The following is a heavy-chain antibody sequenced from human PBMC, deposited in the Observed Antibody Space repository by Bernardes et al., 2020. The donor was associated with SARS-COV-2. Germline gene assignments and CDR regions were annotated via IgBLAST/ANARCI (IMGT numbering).Heavy chain of an antibody. CDR2: IFYTGIT. D-gene: IGHD2-2*03. V-gene: IGHV4-30-4*02. CDR1: GASISSGEYY. CDR3: ARGMDLDY. Sequence: SETLSLTCTVSGASISSGEYYWTWIRQSPGKGLEWIGNIFYTGITHYNPSLKSRVSISVYPSKNQFSLEVTSVTVADTAVYFCARGMDLDYWGQGSLVTVSS. J-gene: IGHJ4*02.